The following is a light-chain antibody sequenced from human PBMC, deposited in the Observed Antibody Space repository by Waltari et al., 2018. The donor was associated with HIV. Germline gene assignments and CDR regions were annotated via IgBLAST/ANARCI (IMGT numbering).Light chain of an antibody. J-gene: IGKJ4*01. Sequence: DIVMTQSPDSLAVSLGERATINCKSSQSVLYSSTNKNYLAWYQQKPGQPPKLLIYWASARESGVADRFSASGSGTDFTLTISSLQAEDVAVYYCQQHYTTPLTFGGGTKVEI. CDR2: WAS. CDR1: QSVLYSSTNKNY. CDR3: QQHYTTPLT. V-gene: IGKV4-1*01.